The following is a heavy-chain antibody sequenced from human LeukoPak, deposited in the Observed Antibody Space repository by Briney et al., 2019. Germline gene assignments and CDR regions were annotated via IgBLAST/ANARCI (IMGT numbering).Heavy chain of an antibody. CDR2: IRYDGSSA. J-gene: IGHJ5*02. Sequence: GGSLRLSCAASGFTVSSNYMSWVRQAPGKGLVWVPRIRYDGSSATYAEAVKGRFTISRDNARNTLYLQMNSLRVDDTGVYYCAKSDWFDPCGRGILVTVSS. V-gene: IGHV3-74*01. CDR3: AKSDWFDP. CDR1: GFTVSSNY.